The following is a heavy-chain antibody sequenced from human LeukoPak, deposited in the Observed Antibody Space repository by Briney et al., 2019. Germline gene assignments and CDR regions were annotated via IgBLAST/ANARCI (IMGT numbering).Heavy chain of an antibody. CDR3: ARDPGATYYYDSSGFPFDY. Sequence: GASVKVSCKASGYTLTSYGISWVRQAPGQGLECMGWISVYNGNTNYAQKLQGRVTMTTDTSTSTAYMELRSLRPDDTAVYYCARDPGATYYYDSSGFPFDYWGQGTLVTVSS. V-gene: IGHV1-18*04. D-gene: IGHD3-22*01. CDR1: GYTLTSYG. J-gene: IGHJ4*02. CDR2: ISVYNGNT.